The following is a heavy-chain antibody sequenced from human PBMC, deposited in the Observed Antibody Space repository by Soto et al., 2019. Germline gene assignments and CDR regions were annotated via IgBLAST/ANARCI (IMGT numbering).Heavy chain of an antibody. CDR3: ARDGVYGSGSYGYYGMDV. Sequence: QVQLVQSGAEVKKPGASVKVSCKASGYTFSSYGISWVRQAPGQGLEWMGWISAYNGNTKYAQKLQDRVTMTTDRSTSTAYMELRSLRSDDTAVYYCARDGVYGSGSYGYYGMDVWGQGTTVTVSS. CDR2: ISAYNGNT. J-gene: IGHJ6*02. V-gene: IGHV1-18*04. D-gene: IGHD3-10*01. CDR1: GYTFSSYG.